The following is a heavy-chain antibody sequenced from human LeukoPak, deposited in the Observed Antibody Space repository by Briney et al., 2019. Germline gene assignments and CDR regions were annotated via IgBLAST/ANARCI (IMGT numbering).Heavy chain of an antibody. V-gene: IGHV1-18*01. J-gene: IGHJ3*02. D-gene: IGHD6-13*01. Sequence: ASVNVSCKASGYTFTNYGISWVRQAPGQGLEWMGWISTYNDNINFAQKFQDRVTMTTDTSTNTAYMELKSLRSDDTAVYFCARIGVSRAAAGRYTDAFDIWGQGTVVTVSS. CDR1: GYTFTNYG. CDR2: ISTYNDNI. CDR3: ARIGVSRAAAGRYTDAFDI.